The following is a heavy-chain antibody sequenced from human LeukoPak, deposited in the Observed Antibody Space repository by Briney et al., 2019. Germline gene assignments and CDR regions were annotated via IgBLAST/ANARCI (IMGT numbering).Heavy chain of an antibody. CDR3: AKAFVARGYSGYSFFDY. CDR1: GFTFSSYT. V-gene: IGHV3-23*01. Sequence: GGSLRLSCAASGFTFSSYTMSWVRQALGKGLEWVSAISCSGGSTYYADSVKGRFTISRDNSKNTLYLQMNSLRAEDTAVYYCAKAFVARGYSGYSFFDYWGQGTLVTVSS. D-gene: IGHD5-12*01. J-gene: IGHJ4*02. CDR2: ISCSGGST.